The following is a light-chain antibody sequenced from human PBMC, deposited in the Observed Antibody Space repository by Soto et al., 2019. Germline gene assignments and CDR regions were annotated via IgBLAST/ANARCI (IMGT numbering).Light chain of an antibody. V-gene: IGKV3-20*01. CDR1: QSVSSSY. Sequence: EVVLTQSPGTLSLFPGEIATLSCRASQSVSSSYLAWYQQKPGQAPRLLIFGASSRATGIPDRFSGSGSGTDFILTISRLEPEDCAVYYCQQYGNSRWTFGQGTKVEIK. CDR2: GAS. CDR3: QQYGNSRWT. J-gene: IGKJ1*01.